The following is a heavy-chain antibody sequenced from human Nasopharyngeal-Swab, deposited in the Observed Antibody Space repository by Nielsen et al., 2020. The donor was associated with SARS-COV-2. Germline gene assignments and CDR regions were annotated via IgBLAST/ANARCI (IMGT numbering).Heavy chain of an antibody. Sequence: GESLKIFCKASGYSFTSYWIVWLRQLPRKGPESMGIIYPGDSDTRYSPTFQGQVTISADKSISTAYLQWRSLTASDSAMYFCARDSEYSSSLGYWGQGTLVTVSS. CDR1: GYSFTSYW. CDR2: IYPGDSDT. D-gene: IGHD6-13*01. J-gene: IGHJ4*02. CDR3: ARDSEYSSSLGY. V-gene: IGHV5-51*01.